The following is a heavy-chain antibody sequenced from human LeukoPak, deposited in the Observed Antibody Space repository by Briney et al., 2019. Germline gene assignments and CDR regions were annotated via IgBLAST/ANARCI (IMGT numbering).Heavy chain of an antibody. CDR1: GFTFSSYG. CDR2: IWYDGSNK. D-gene: IGHD3-3*01. V-gene: IGHV3-33*01. J-gene: IGHJ3*02. Sequence: PGRSLRLSCAASGFTFSSYGMHWVRQAPGKGLEGVAVIWYDGSNKYYADSVKGRFTISRDNSKNTLYLQMNSLRAEDTAVYYCASAAGFAAFDIWGQGTMVTVSS. CDR3: ASAAGFAAFDI.